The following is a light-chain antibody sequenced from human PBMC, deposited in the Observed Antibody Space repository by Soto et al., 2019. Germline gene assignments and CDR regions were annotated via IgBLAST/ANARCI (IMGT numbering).Light chain of an antibody. J-gene: IGLJ1*01. Sequence: QSALTQPASVSGSPGQSITISCTGTSRDVGGYNYVSWYQQLPGKAPKLMIYEVSNRPSGVSNRFSGSNSGNTASLTISGLQAEDEADYYCSSYTSSSAPNVVGTGTKLTVL. CDR2: EVS. CDR1: SRDVGGYNY. V-gene: IGLV2-14*01. CDR3: SSYTSSSAPNV.